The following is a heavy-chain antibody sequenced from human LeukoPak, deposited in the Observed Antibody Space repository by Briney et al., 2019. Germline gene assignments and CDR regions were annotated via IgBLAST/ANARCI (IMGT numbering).Heavy chain of an antibody. Sequence: SETLSLTCTVSGRSISSDRFYWTWVRQPAGKGLEWIGRIKSSNTNYNPSLKSRVSISPDTSTNQFSLKLSSLTAADTAVYYCARVPDWTYVPDYWGQGTLVSVSS. J-gene: IGHJ4*02. CDR2: IKSSNT. CDR3: ARVPDWTYVPDY. D-gene: IGHD3-16*01. V-gene: IGHV4-61*02. CDR1: GRSISSDRFY.